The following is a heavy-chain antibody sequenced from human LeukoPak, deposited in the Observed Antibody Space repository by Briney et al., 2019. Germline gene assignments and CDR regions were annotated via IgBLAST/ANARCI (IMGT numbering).Heavy chain of an antibody. CDR2: IYYSGST. J-gene: IGHJ6*02. D-gene: IGHD2-2*01. CDR3: ARQVPAAMRYYYYYGMDV. V-gene: IGHV4-59*01. CDR1: GGSISSYY. Sequence: PSETLSLTCTVSGGSISSYYWSWIRQPPGKGLEWIGYIYYSGSTNYNPSLKSRVTISVDTSKNQFSLKLSSVTAADTAVYYCARQVPAAMRYYYYYGMDVWGQGTTVTVSS.